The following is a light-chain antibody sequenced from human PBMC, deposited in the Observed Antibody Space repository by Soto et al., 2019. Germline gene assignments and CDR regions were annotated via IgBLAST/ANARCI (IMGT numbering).Light chain of an antibody. V-gene: IGKV3-11*01. Sequence: IEFTHSPATLSLSPGENATFSFWASPSVTNYLAWYQQKPGQPPRLLIYGAFNRAAGIPARFSGSGSGTDFTLTISSLEPEDSAVYYCQQRNIWPPVTSGQGTRLEI. CDR3: QQRNIWPPVT. J-gene: IGKJ5*01. CDR1: PSVTNY. CDR2: GAF.